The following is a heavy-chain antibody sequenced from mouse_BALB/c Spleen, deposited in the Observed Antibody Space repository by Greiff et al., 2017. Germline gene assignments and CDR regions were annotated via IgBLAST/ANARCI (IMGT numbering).Heavy chain of an antibody. V-gene: IGHV1S81*02. Sequence: QVQLKQPGAELVKPGASVKLSCKASGYTFTSYYMYWVKQRPGQGLEWIGGINPSNGGTNFNEKFKSKATLTVDKSSSTAYMQLSSLTSEDSAVYYCTRFYYGYDDYWGQGTTLTVSS. J-gene: IGHJ2*01. CDR2: INPSNGGT. D-gene: IGHD2-2*01. CDR1: GYTFTSYY. CDR3: TRFYYGYDDY.